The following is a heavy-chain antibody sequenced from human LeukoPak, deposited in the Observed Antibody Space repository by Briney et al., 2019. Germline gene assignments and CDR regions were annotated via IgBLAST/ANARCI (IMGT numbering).Heavy chain of an antibody. D-gene: IGHD2-2*02. CDR1: GFTFSSYS. CDR3: ARDKGYCSSTSCYTAHYYGMDV. CDR2: ISSSSSTI. Sequence: GGSLRLSCAASGFTFSSYSMNWVRQAPGKGLEWVSYISSSSSTIYYADSVKGRFTISRDNAKNSLYLQMNSLRDEDTAVYYCARDKGYCSSTSCYTAHYYGMDVWGQGTTVTVSS. V-gene: IGHV3-48*02. J-gene: IGHJ6*02.